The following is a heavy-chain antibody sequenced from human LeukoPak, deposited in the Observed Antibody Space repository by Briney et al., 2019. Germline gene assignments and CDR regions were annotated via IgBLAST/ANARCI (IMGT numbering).Heavy chain of an antibody. V-gene: IGHV1-2*02. D-gene: IGHD6-13*01. CDR3: ARDEGKAWGIAANLLDY. CDR2: INPNSGGT. J-gene: IGHJ4*02. CDR1: GYTFTGYY. Sequence: GASVKVSCKASGYTFTGYYIHWVRQAPGQGLEWMGWINPNSGGTNYAQKFQGRVTMTRDTSISTAYMELSRLRSDDTAVYYCARDEGKAWGIAANLLDYWGQGTLVTVSS.